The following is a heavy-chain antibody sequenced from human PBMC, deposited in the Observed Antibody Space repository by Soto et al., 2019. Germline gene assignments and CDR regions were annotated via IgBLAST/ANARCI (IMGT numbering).Heavy chain of an antibody. Sequence: SETLSLTCAVYGGSFSGYYWSWIRQPPGKGLEWIGEINHGGSTNYNPSLKSRVTISVDTSKNQFSLKLSSVTAADTAVYYCARGYYDFWSGKTTNWFDPWGQGTLVTVSS. CDR3: ARGYYDFWSGKTTNWFDP. V-gene: IGHV4-34*01. CDR1: GGSFSGYY. J-gene: IGHJ5*02. D-gene: IGHD3-3*01. CDR2: INHGGST.